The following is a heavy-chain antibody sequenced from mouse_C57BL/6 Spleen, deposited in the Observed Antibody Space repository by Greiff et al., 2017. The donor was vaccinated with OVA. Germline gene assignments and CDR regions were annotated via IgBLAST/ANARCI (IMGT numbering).Heavy chain of an antibody. Sequence: VQLQQSGPELVKPGASVKISCKASGYTFTDYYINWVKQRPGQGLEWIGWIFPGSGSTYYNEKFKGKATLTVDKSSSTAYMLLSSLTSEDSAVYCCAREWDRMITTGYCDYWGQGTTLTVSS. D-gene: IGHD2-4*01. CDR1: GYTFTDYY. V-gene: IGHV1-75*01. J-gene: IGHJ2*01. CDR2: IFPGSGST. CDR3: AREWDRMITTGYCDY.